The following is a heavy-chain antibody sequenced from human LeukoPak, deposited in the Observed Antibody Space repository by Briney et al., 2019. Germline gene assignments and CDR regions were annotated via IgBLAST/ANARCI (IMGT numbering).Heavy chain of an antibody. CDR2: IGAGGDST. J-gene: IGHJ4*02. V-gene: IGHV3-23*01. CDR1: GVTFSTYA. CDR3: AKGAMTRVFDS. D-gene: IGHD1-26*01. Sequence: PGGSLRLSCAASGVTFSTYAMSWGRQAPREGLEWVSAIGAGGDSTLYAASVKGRCTISRDNSKNTLYLQMNSLRAEDTAVYYCAKGAMTRVFDSWGQGSLVTGSS.